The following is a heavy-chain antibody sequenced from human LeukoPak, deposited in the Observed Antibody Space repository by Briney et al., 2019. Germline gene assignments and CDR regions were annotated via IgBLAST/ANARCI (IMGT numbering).Heavy chain of an antibody. CDR3: ARGGSSTSCYTD. CDR2: IYSGGST. J-gene: IGHJ4*02. Sequence: GGSLRLSCAASGFTVSSNYMSWVRQAPGKGLEWVSVIYSGGSTYYADSVKGRFTISRDNAKNSLYLQMNSLRAEDTAVYYCARGGSSTSCYTDWGQGTLVTVSS. D-gene: IGHD2-2*01. CDR1: GFTVSSNY. V-gene: IGHV3-53*01.